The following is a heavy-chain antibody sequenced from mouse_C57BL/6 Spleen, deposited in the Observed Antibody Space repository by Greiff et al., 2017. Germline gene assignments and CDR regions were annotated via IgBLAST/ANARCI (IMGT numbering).Heavy chain of an antibody. V-gene: IGHV5-17*01. CDR2: ISSGSITI. Sequence: EVQGVESGGGLVKPGGSLKLSCAASGFNFSDYGMHWVRPAPEKGLEWVAYISSGSITIYYADTVTGRFTISRDNAKNTLFLQMTSLRSEDTAMYYCARPYGSSPYYFDYWGQGTTLTVSS. D-gene: IGHD1-1*01. CDR3: ARPYGSSPYYFDY. CDR1: GFNFSDYG. J-gene: IGHJ2*01.